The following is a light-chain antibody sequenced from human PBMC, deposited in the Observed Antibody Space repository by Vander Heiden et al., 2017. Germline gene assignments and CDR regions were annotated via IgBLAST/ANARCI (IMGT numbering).Light chain of an antibody. Sequence: TDLSATLSLAPGERATLSCRASRSVSTYLGWYQQRPGQAPRLLIYDASKRASGIPARFSGSGSGTDFTLTISSLEPEDSAVYYCQQRSNWPPVTFGQGTRLEIK. CDR1: RSVSTY. CDR2: DAS. J-gene: IGKJ5*01. V-gene: IGKV3-11*01. CDR3: QQRSNWPPVT.